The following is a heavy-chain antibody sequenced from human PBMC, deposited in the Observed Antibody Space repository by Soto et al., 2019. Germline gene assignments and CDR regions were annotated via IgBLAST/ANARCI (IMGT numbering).Heavy chain of an antibody. J-gene: IGHJ5*02. D-gene: IGHD2-2*01. CDR2: IIPIFGTA. CDR3: ARGVISAGVNIVLEPAASNWFDP. Sequence: SSVKVSCKASGGTFSSYAISWVRQAPGQVLEWMGGIIPIFGTANYAQKFQGRVTITADESTSTAYMELSSLRSEDTAVYYCARGVISAGVNIVLEPAASNWFDPWGQGTLVTVSS. CDR1: GGTFSSYA. V-gene: IGHV1-69*13.